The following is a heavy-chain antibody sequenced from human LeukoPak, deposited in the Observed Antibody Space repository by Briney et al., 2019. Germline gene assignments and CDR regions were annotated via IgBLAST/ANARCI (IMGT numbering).Heavy chain of an antibody. Sequence: PGGSLRLSCAASGFSVSSNYMSWVRQAPGKGLEWVSVIYSDGNTYYADSVKGRFTISRDNSKNTLYLHMNSLRPEDTAVYYCARDPGYSYGYDYWGQGTLVTVSS. V-gene: IGHV3-53*01. J-gene: IGHJ4*02. CDR2: IYSDGNT. CDR1: GFSVSSNY. CDR3: ARDPGYSYGYDY. D-gene: IGHD5-18*01.